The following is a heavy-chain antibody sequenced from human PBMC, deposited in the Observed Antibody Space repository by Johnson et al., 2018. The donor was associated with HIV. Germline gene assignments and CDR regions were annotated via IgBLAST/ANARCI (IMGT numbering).Heavy chain of an antibody. J-gene: IGHJ3*02. CDR3: ARRAHDAFDI. CDR1: GFTFSSYA. Sequence: MQLVESGGGLVQPGGSLRLSCAASGFTFSSYAMHWVRQAPGKGLEYVSAISSDGGSSYSANSVKGRFTISRDNSKNTLFLQMGSLRAEDMAVYYCARRAHDAFDIWGQGTVVAVSS. CDR2: ISSDGGSS. V-gene: IGHV3-64*01.